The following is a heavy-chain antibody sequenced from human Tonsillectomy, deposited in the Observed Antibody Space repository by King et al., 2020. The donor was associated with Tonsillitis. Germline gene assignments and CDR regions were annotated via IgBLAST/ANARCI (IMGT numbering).Heavy chain of an antibody. CDR2: INHSGST. Sequence: VQLQQWGAGLLKPSETLSLTCAVYGGSFSNYYWSWIRQPPGKGLEWSGEINHSGSTNYNPSLKSRVTISVDTSKNQLSLKLSSVTAADTAVYYCAREGAAYCGGDCYSGSDAFDIWGQGTMVTVSS. D-gene: IGHD2-21*02. CDR1: GGSFSNYY. CDR3: AREGAAYCGGDCYSGSDAFDI. V-gene: IGHV4-34*01. J-gene: IGHJ3*02.